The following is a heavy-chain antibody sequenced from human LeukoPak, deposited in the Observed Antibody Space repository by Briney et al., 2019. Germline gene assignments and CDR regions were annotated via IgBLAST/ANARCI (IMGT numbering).Heavy chain of an antibody. CDR3: AKTRDDYVWGSYRRHYYFDY. Sequence: GGSLRLSCAASGFTFSSYAMSWVRQAPGKGLEWVSAISGSGGSTYYAGSVKGRLTISRDNSKNTLYLQMNSLRAEDTAVYYCAKTRDDYVWGSYRRHYYFDYWGQGTLVTVSS. CDR2: ISGSGGST. CDR1: GFTFSSYA. V-gene: IGHV3-23*01. J-gene: IGHJ4*02. D-gene: IGHD3-16*02.